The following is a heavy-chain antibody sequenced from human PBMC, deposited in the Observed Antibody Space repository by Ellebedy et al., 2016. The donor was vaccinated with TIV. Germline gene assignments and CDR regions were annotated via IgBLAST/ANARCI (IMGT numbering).Heavy chain of an antibody. CDR1: GFTFSNAW. CDR2: IKSKTDGGAA. CDR3: TTVYRYNYDSV. J-gene: IGHJ4*02. Sequence: GGSLRLSCAASGFTFSNAWMNWVRQAPGKGLEWVGRIKSKTDGGAADYAAPVKGKFTISRDDSKNTLYLQMNSLKTEDTAVYFCTTVYRYNYDSVWGQGTLVTVSS. D-gene: IGHD5-18*01. V-gene: IGHV3-15*01.